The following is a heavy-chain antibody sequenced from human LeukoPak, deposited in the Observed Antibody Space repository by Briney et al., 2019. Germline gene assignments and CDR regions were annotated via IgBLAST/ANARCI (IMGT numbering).Heavy chain of an antibody. Sequence: PGRSLRLSCAASGFTFSSYAMHWVRQAPGKGLEWVAVISYDGSNKYYADSVKGRFTISRDNSKNTLYLQMSSLRAEDTAVYYCAREDDYSAFDIWGQGTMVTVSS. D-gene: IGHD4-11*01. CDR1: GFTFSSYA. V-gene: IGHV3-30-3*01. CDR2: ISYDGSNK. CDR3: AREDDYSAFDI. J-gene: IGHJ3*02.